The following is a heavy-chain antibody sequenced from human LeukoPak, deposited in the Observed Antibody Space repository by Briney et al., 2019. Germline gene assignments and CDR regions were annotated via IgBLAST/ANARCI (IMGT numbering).Heavy chain of an antibody. V-gene: IGHV3-23*01. CDR2: ISGSGTST. CDR1: GFAFSDYA. D-gene: IGHD6-13*01. J-gene: IGHJ4*02. CDR3: AKVSSSWYYFDY. Sequence: PGGSLRLSCAASGFAFSDYAMIWVRQAPGKGLEWVSAISGSGTSTYYADSVKGRFTISRDKSKNTLYLQMNSLRAEDMAVYYCAKVSSSWYYFDYWGQGILVTVSS.